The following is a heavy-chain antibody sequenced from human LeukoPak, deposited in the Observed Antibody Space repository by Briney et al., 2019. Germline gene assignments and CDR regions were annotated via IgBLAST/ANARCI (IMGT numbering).Heavy chain of an antibody. D-gene: IGHD5-12*01. V-gene: IGHV4-59*01. J-gene: IGHJ4*02. CDR2: IYYSGST. CDR3: ARGGYSGYDPLDY. Sequence: MASETLSLTCTVSGASISSYYWSWIRQPPGKGLEWIGYIYYSGSTNYNPYLKSRVTISVDTSKNQFSLKLSSVTAADTAVYYCARGGYSGYDPLDYWGQGTLVTVSS. CDR1: GASISSYY.